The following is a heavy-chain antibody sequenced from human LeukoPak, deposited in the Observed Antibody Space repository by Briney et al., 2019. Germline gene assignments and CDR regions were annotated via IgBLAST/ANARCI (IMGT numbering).Heavy chain of an antibody. V-gene: IGHV1-2*06. CDR3: ARGYSYGWAFDI. Sequence: VASVKVSCKASGYTFTDYYLNWVRQDPGQGLEWMGRINPNSGDTNYAQKFQGRVTMTRDTSITTAYMELSRLRSDDTAVYYCARGYSYGWAFDIWGQGTMVTVSS. J-gene: IGHJ3*02. CDR1: GYTFTDYY. CDR2: INPNSGDT. D-gene: IGHD5-18*01.